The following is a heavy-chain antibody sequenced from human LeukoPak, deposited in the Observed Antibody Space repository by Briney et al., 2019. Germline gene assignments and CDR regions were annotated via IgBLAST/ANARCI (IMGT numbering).Heavy chain of an antibody. CDR2: ISSSSSYI. J-gene: IGHJ5*02. CDR1: GFTFSSYS. D-gene: IGHD1-7*01. CDR3: AREGNWNYNWFDP. V-gene: IGHV3-21*01. Sequence: GGSLRLSCAASGFTFSSYSMNWVRQAPGKGLEWVSSISSSSSYIYYADSVKGRFTISRDNAKNSLYLQMNSLRAEDTAVYYCAREGNWNYNWFDPWGQGTLVTVS.